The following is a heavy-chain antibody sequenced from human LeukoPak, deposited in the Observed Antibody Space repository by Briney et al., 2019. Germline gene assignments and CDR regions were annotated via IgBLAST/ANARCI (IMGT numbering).Heavy chain of an antibody. D-gene: IGHD3-3*01. CDR1: GGSLSSGSYY. J-gene: IGHJ6*02. CDR2: IYTSGST. CDR3: ARLIWSGASAGMDV. Sequence: SQTLSLTCTVSGGSLSSGSYYWRWIRQPAGKGLEWIGRIYTSGSTNYNPSLKSRVTISVDTSKNQFSLKLSSVTAADTAVYYCARLIWSGASAGMDVWGQGTTVTVSS. V-gene: IGHV4-61*02.